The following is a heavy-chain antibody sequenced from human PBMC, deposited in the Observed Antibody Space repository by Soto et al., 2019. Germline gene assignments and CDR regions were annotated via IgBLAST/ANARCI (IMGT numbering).Heavy chain of an antibody. Sequence: PGGSLRLSCAASGFTFSSYGMHWVRQAPGKGLEWVAVISYDGSNKYYADSVKGRFTISGDNSKNTLYLQMNSLRAEDTAVYYCAKHSGSGSSSWYFDYWGQGTLVTVSS. D-gene: IGHD6-13*01. V-gene: IGHV3-30*18. CDR3: AKHSGSGSSSWYFDY. CDR2: ISYDGSNK. J-gene: IGHJ4*02. CDR1: GFTFSSYG.